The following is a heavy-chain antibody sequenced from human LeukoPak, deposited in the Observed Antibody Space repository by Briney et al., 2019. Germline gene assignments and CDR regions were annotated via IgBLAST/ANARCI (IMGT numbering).Heavy chain of an antibody. V-gene: IGHV3-15*01. CDR3: STDVPFTAGGAIVY. CDR1: GFTFSNVW. CDR2: IKNKADGGTT. D-gene: IGHD3-16*02. J-gene: IGHJ4*02. Sequence: GGSLRLSCAASGFTFSNVWMTWVRQAPGKGLEWVGHIKNKADGGTTDYAAPVKGRFTISRDDSKNTMYLQMNSLKTEDTAVYYCSTDVPFTAGGAIVYWGQGTLVTVPS.